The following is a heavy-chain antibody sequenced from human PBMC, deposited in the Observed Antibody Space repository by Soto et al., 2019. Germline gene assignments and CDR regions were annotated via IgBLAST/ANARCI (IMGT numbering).Heavy chain of an antibody. CDR1: GYTFTDYG. J-gene: IGHJ4*02. Sequence: QVQLVQSGAEVKMPGASVKVSCKASGYTFTDYGINWVRQATGQGLEWMGWMNPKSGDTVYAQKFQGRVCIARATSISTAYMELNSLKSGDTAVYYGARGGYRVVGATVYWGQGTLVTVSS. V-gene: IGHV1-8*01. D-gene: IGHD1-26*01. CDR2: MNPKSGDT. CDR3: ARGGYRVVGATVY.